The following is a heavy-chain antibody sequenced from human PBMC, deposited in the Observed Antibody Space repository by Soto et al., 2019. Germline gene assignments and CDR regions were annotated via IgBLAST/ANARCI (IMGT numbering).Heavy chain of an antibody. J-gene: IGHJ6*02. CDR2: IYYDGTA. CDR3: ARAASGYYPSYYYYGMDV. V-gene: IGHV4-59*12. D-gene: IGHD3-22*01. CDR1: GGSFSPNY. Sequence: SETLSLTCTVSGGSFSPNYWGWIRQPPGKGLEWVGYIYYDGTARHNPSLKSRVTISVDRSKNQFSLKLSSVTAADTAVYYCARAASGYYPSYYYYGMDVWGQGTTVTVSS.